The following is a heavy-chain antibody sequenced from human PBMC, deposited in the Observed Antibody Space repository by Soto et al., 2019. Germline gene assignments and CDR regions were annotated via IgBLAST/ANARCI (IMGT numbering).Heavy chain of an antibody. Sequence: QVQLQQGGAGLLKPSETLSLTCAVYGGAFSGYSWSWIRQPPGKGLEWIGVINHSGSTNSNPSLKSRVTISVDASRNQSSVKLSRVTAADTAVYYCARGHMAPYYYESSATGFDYWGHGTLVTVAS. V-gene: IGHV4-34*01. CDR1: GGAFSGYS. D-gene: IGHD3-22*01. J-gene: IGHJ4*01. CDR2: INHSGST. CDR3: ARGHMAPYYYESSATGFDY.